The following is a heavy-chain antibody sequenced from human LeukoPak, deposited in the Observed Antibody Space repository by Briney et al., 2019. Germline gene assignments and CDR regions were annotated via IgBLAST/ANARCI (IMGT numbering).Heavy chain of an antibody. J-gene: IGHJ4*02. CDR3: ARTPRPPRLYSSGWYGFDY. CDR1: GFTFSTFS. CDR2: VSSSSSTI. D-gene: IGHD6-19*01. Sequence: PGGSLRLSCAASGFTFSTFSMNWVRQAPGKGLEWVSYVSSSSSTIYYADSVKGRFTISRDNAKNSLYLQMNSLRAEDTAVYYCARTPRPPRLYSSGWYGFDYWGQGTLVTVSS. V-gene: IGHV3-48*04.